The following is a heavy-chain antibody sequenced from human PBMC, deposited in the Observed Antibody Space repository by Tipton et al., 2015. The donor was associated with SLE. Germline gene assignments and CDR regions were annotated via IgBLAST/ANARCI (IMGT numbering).Heavy chain of an antibody. Sequence: SLRLSCATSGFTFASYGMSWVRQAPGKGLEWVSHIYRGGSTHYADSVKGRFTISRDNSKNTLYLQINSLRVEDTAVYYCAKYDPRHNYFDPWGQGTLVTVSA. J-gene: IGHJ5*02. CDR1: GFTFASYG. CDR3: AKYDPRHNYFDP. V-gene: IGHV3-23*01. CDR2: IYRGGST. D-gene: IGHD3-3*01.